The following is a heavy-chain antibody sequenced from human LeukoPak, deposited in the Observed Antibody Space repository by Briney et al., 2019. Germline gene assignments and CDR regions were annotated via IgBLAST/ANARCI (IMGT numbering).Heavy chain of an antibody. J-gene: IGHJ4*02. V-gene: IGHV4-34*01. D-gene: IGHD6-13*01. CDR1: GGSFSGYY. CDR2: INHSGST. Sequence: PSETLSLTCAVYGGSFSGYYWSWIRQPPGKGLEWIGEINHSGSTNYNPSLKSRVTISVDTSKNQFSLKLSSVTAADTAVYYCARTRIYKITRPIAAAPHYFDYWGQGTLVTVSS. CDR3: ARTRIYKITRPIAAAPHYFDY.